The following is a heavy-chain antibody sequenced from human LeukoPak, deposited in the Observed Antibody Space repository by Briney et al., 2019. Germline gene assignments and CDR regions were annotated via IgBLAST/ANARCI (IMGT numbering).Heavy chain of an antibody. J-gene: IGHJ5*02. CDR1: GGSISSHY. Sequence: SETLSLTCTVSGGSISSHYWSWIRQPPGKGLEWIGYIYYSGSTKYNPSLKSRVTISGDTSKNQFSLKLSSVTAADTAVYYCARDSGYDRYNWFDPWGQGTLVTVPS. CDR3: ARDSGYDRYNWFDP. D-gene: IGHD5-12*01. V-gene: IGHV4-59*11. CDR2: IYYSGST.